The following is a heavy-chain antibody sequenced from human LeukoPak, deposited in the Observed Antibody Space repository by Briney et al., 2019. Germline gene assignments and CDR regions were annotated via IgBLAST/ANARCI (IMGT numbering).Heavy chain of an antibody. CDR2: IYPDDSDT. CDR1: EYSFPNYC. D-gene: IGHD6-13*01. CDR3: AIGRGGQQLGDY. V-gene: IGHV5-51*01. J-gene: IGHJ4*02. Sequence: ESLKISCKHSEYSFPNYCIGWVRQMPGKGLEWMGIIYPDDSDTRYSPSFQGQVTISADKSISTAYLQWSSLKASDTAMYYCAIGRGGQQLGDYWGQGTLVTVSS.